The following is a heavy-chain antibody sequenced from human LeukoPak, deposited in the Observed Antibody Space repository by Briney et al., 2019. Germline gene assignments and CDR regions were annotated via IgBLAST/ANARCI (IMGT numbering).Heavy chain of an antibody. D-gene: IGHD1-26*01. CDR3: ARGLEGAMGKWGYFDY. J-gene: IGHJ4*02. V-gene: IGHV3-23*01. Sequence: GGSLRLSCAASGVTLSSYAMSWARQAPGKGLEWVSGISSSGSGGSTYYADSVKGRFTISRDNAKNSLYLQMNSLRAEDTAVYYCARGLEGAMGKWGYFDYWGQGTLVTVSS. CDR1: GVTLSSYA. CDR2: ISSSGSGGST.